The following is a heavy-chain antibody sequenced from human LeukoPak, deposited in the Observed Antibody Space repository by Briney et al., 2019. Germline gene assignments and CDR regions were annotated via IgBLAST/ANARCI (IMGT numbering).Heavy chain of an antibody. CDR1: GGTFSSYA. V-gene: IGHV1-69*13. Sequence: EASVKVSCTASGGTFSSYAISWVRQAPGQGLEWMGGIIPIFGTANYAQKFQGRVTITADESTSTAYMELSSLRSEDTAVYYCASWDVDYYGSSGYFDYWGQGTLVTVSS. J-gene: IGHJ4*02. CDR3: ASWDVDYYGSSGYFDY. CDR2: IIPIFGTA. D-gene: IGHD3-22*01.